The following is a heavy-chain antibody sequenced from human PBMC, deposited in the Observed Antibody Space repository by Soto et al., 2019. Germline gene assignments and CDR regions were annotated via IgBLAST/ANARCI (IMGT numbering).Heavy chain of an antibody. CDR3: ARQASVAVAGTGPQAIDY. CDR2: IYYSGST. J-gene: IGHJ4*02. Sequence: SETLSLTCTVSGGSISSYYWSWIRQPPGKGLEWIGYIYYSGSTNYNPSLKSRVTISVDTSKNQFSLKLSSVTAADTAMYYCARQASVAVAGTGPQAIDYWGQGTLVTVSS. D-gene: IGHD6-19*01. V-gene: IGHV4-59*01. CDR1: GGSISSYY.